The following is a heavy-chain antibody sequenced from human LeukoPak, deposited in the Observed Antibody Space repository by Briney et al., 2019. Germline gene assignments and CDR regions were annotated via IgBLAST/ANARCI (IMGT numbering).Heavy chain of an antibody. Sequence: SETLSLTCTVSGGSISGSSYYWGWIRQPPGKGLEWIGSIYYSGSTYYNPSLKSRVTISVDTSKNQFSLKLSSVTAADTAVYYCVRVPAAPMYYYYGMDVWGQGTTVTVSS. J-gene: IGHJ6*02. V-gene: IGHV4-39*01. CDR2: IYYSGST. CDR3: VRVPAAPMYYYYGMDV. CDR1: GGSISGSSYY. D-gene: IGHD2-2*01.